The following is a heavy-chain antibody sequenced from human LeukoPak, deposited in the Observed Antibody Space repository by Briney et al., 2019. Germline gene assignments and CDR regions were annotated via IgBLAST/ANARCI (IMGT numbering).Heavy chain of an antibody. CDR1: GLSFSSYE. CDR2: ISGDSTTI. V-gene: IGHV3-48*03. Sequence: GGSLRLSCAAAGLSFSSYEMYWVGQAPGKGLEWVSYISGDSTTIYYADSVKGGFTISRDNAKNSLYLRMDSLRAEDTAIYYCVPPAAGLRRTISTQYFQHWGPGTLVTVSS. D-gene: IGHD6-13*01. CDR3: VPPAAGLRRTISTQYFQH. J-gene: IGHJ1*01.